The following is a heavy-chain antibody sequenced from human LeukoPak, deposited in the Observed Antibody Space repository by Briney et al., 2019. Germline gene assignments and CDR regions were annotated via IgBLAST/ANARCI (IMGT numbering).Heavy chain of an antibody. J-gene: IGHJ4*02. CDR1: GFTVSSNY. D-gene: IGHD1-26*01. CDR2: IYSGGST. CDR3: ARTASIVGATTFDY. Sequence: GGSLRLSCAASGFTVSSNYMSWVRQAPGKGLEWVSVIYSGGSTYYADSVKGRFTISRDNSKNTLYLQMNSLRAEGTAVYYCARTASIVGATTFDYWGQGTLVTVSS. V-gene: IGHV3-66*01.